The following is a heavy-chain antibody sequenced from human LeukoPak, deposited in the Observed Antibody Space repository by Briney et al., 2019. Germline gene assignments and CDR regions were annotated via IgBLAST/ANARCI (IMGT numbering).Heavy chain of an antibody. J-gene: IGHJ4*02. CDR3: AKGGAVAGLGH. CDR2: ISYDGSNK. Sequence: PGGSLRLSCAASGFTFSSYGMHWVRQAPGNGLEWVAVISYDGSNKYYADSVKGRFTISRDNSKNTLYLQMNSLRAEDTAVYYCAKGGAVAGLGHWGQGTLVTVSS. V-gene: IGHV3-30*18. D-gene: IGHD6-19*01. CDR1: GFTFSSYG.